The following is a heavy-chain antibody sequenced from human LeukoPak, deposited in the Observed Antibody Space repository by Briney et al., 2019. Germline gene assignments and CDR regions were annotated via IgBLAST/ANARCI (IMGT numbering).Heavy chain of an antibody. V-gene: IGHV3-30*03. D-gene: IGHD4-17*01. CDR2: ISYDGSNK. Sequence: GGSLRLSCAASGFTFSSYGMHWVRQAPGKGLEWVAVISYDGSNKYYADSVKGRFTISRDNSKNTLYLQMNSLRAEDTAVYYCASSFDYGDLPYDYWGQGTLVTVSS. CDR1: GFTFSSYG. CDR3: ASSFDYGDLPYDY. J-gene: IGHJ4*02.